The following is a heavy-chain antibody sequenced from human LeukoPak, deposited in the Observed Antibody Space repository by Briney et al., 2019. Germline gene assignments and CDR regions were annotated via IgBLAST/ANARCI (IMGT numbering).Heavy chain of an antibody. CDR3: ARYFSGSWYPEYFQH. CDR1: GGSTSSYY. V-gene: IGHV4-59*08. J-gene: IGHJ1*01. CDR2: IYYSGST. D-gene: IGHD6-13*01. Sequence: SETLSLTCTVSGGSTSSYYWSWIRQPPGKGLEWIGYIYYSGSTNYNPSLKSRVTISVDTSKNQFSLKLSSVTAADTAVYYCARYFSGSWYPEYFQHWGQGTLVTVSS.